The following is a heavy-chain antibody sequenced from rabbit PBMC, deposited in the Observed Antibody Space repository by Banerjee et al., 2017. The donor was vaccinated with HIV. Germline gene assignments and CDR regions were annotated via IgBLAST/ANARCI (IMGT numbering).Heavy chain of an antibody. D-gene: IGHD4-2*01. CDR1: GFSFSSSYY. CDR3: ARGSAYAGAGYAL. CDR2: IDTGSSGST. V-gene: IGHV1S40*01. Sequence: QSLEESGGDLVKPGASLTLTCTASGFSFSSSYYMCWVRQAPGKGLEWIGCIDTGSSGSTYYASWAKGRFTISKASSTTVTLQMTSLTAADTATCFCARGSAYAGAGYALWGPGTLVTVS. J-gene: IGHJ6*01.